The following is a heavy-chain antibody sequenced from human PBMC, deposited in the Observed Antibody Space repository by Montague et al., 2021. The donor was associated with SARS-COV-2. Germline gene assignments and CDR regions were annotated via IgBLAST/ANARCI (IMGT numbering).Heavy chain of an antibody. Sequence: YLRLSRAASGFTFSDYYMSWIRQAPGKGLEWVSYISGRGSYTDYADSVKGRFTISRDNARKSLYLEMNSLRAEDTAVYYCARLVGVESNRRDYFNYWGQGTLVTVSS. J-gene: IGHJ4*02. CDR1: GFTFSDYY. CDR3: ARLVGVESNRRDYFNY. CDR2: ISGRGSYT. V-gene: IGHV3-11*03. D-gene: IGHD1-14*01.